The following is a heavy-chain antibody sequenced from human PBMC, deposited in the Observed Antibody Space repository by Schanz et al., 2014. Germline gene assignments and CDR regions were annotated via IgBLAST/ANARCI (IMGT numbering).Heavy chain of an antibody. J-gene: IGHJ6*02. CDR1: GFTFSSYA. Sequence: QVQLLQFGGGVVQPGRSLRLSCAASGFTFSSYAMHWVRQALGKGLEWVAVISYDGRNKYYADSVKGRFTISRDNSKNTLYLQMNSLRAEDTSVYFCARVRRRIATPSTPSFRNYYYYAMDVWGQGTTVTVSS. CDR2: ISYDGRNK. D-gene: IGHD6-13*01. V-gene: IGHV3-30-3*01. CDR3: ARVRRRIATPSTPSFRNYYYYAMDV.